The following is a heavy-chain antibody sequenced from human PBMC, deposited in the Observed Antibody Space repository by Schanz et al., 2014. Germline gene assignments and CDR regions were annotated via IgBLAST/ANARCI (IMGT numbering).Heavy chain of an antibody. CDR1: GFTLSSYG. Sequence: QVQLVESGGGVVQPGRPLRLSCSASGFTLSSYGMHWVRQAPGKGLEWLAVIWFDGTNKYNADSVKGRFSISRDNSQNTLYLQMDSLRPEDTAVYFCAKDTGYCHGGACYCFEYWGLGILVTVSS. J-gene: IGHJ4*02. D-gene: IGHD2-8*02. CDR3: AKDTGYCHGGACYCFEY. CDR2: IWFDGTNK. V-gene: IGHV3-33*03.